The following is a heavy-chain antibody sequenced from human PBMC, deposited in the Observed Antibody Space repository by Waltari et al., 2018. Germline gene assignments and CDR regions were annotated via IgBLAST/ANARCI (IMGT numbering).Heavy chain of an antibody. CDR3: VRDEPGDGLDY. Sequence: EVQLVESGGALVQPGGSLRLPCATSGFTFRRYWMHWVRQAPGEGLMWVSHIESDESRTTYADSVKGRFTISRDNAKNTVYLQMNSLKDEDTAVYYCVRDEPGDGLDYWGQGTRVTVSS. J-gene: IGHJ4*02. D-gene: IGHD7-27*01. CDR1: GFTFRRYW. CDR2: IESDESRT. V-gene: IGHV3-74*03.